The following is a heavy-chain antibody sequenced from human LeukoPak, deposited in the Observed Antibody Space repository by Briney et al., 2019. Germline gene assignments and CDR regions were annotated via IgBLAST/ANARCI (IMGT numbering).Heavy chain of an antibody. D-gene: IGHD1-26*01. CDR3: ARGESYYDRNRIDY. CDR1: GGTFSSYT. V-gene: IGHV1-69*02. CDR2: VIPILGMA. Sequence: SVKVSCKASGGTFSSYTISWVRQAPGQGLEWMGRVIPILGMANYAQKFQGRVTITADKSTSTAYMELSSLRSEDTAVYYCARGESYYDRNRIDYWGQGTLVTVSS. J-gene: IGHJ4*02.